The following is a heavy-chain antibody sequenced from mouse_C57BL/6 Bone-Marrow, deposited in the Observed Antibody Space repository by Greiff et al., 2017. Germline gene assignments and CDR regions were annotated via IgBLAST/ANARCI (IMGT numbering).Heavy chain of an antibody. Sequence: EVKLMESGPELVKPGASVKISCKASGYSFTGYYMHWVKQSHGNILDWIGYIYPYNGVSSYNQKFKGKATLTVDKSSSTAYMELRSLTSEDSAVYYCASYYSNSYYAMDYWGQGTSVTVSS. V-gene: IGHV1-31*01. CDR1: GYSFTGYY. CDR3: ASYYSNSYYAMDY. CDR2: IYPYNGVS. D-gene: IGHD2-5*01. J-gene: IGHJ4*01.